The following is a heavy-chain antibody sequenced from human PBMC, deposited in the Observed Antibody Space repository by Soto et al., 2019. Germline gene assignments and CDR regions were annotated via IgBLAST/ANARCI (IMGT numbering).Heavy chain of an antibody. J-gene: IGHJ4*02. CDR1: GFTFSSYA. Sequence: QVQLVESGGGVVQPGRSLRLSCAASGFTFSSYAMHWVRQAPGKGLEWVAVISDDGSNKYYADSVKGRFTISRDNSKNTLYLQMNSLRAEDTAVYYCASDLHRVDYWGQGTLVTVSS. V-gene: IGHV3-30-3*01. CDR3: ASDLHRVDY. CDR2: ISDDGSNK. D-gene: IGHD4-4*01.